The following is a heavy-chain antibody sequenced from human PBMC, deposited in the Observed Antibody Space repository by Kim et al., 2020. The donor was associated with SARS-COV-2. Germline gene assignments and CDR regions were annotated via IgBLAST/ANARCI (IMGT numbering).Heavy chain of an antibody. J-gene: IGHJ6*02. CDR1: GFTFSSYG. D-gene: IGHD2-8*02. Sequence: GSLRLSCAASGFTFSSYGMHWVRQAPGKGLEWVAVISYDGSNKYYADSVKGRFTISRDNSKNTLYLQMNSLRAEDTAVYYCAKERTGGYYYGMDVWGQGNTVTVSS. V-gene: IGHV3-30*18. CDR3: AKERTGGYYYGMDV. CDR2: ISYDGSNK.